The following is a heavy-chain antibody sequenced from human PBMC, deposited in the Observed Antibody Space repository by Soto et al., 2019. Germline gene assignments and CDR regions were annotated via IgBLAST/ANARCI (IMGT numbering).Heavy chain of an antibody. CDR2: IYYSGST. D-gene: IGHD3-9*01. CDR1: GGSISSYY. V-gene: IGHV4-59*01. J-gene: IGHJ4*02. CDR3: ARGYYDILTGYLYQYYFDY. Sequence: PSETLSLTCTVSGGSISSYYWIWIRQPPGKGLEWIGYIYYSGSTNYNPSLKSRVTISVDTSKNQFSLKLSSVTAADTAVYYCARGYYDILTGYLYQYYFDYWGQGTPVTVSS.